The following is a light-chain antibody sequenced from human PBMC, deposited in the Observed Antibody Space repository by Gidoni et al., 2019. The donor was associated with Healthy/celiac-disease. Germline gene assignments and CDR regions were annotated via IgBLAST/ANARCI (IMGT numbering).Light chain of an antibody. CDR2: RYS. Sequence: SYELTQPLSVSVALGQTARITCGGNNMGSKHVHWYQQKPGQAPVLVIYRYSNRPSGIPDRFSGSNSGNTATLTISRAQAGDEAYYYCQVWDSSTVVFGGGTTLTVL. V-gene: IGLV3-9*01. CDR3: QVWDSSTVV. CDR1: NMGSKH. J-gene: IGLJ2*01.